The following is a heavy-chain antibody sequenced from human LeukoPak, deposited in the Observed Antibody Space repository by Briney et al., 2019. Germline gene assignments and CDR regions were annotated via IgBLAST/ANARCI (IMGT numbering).Heavy chain of an antibody. D-gene: IGHD3-10*01. Sequence: SETLSLTCAVSGGSISSSNWWSWVRQPPGKGLEWIGEIYHSGSTNYNPSLKSRVTISVDKSKNQFSLKLSSVTAADTAVYYCATFRARDLSGYYYYMDVWGKGTTVTVSS. V-gene: IGHV4-4*02. CDR3: ATFRARDLSGYYYYMDV. CDR2: IYHSGST. CDR1: GGSISSSNW. J-gene: IGHJ6*03.